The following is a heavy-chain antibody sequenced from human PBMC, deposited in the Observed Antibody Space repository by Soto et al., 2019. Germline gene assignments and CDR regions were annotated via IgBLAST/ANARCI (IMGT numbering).Heavy chain of an antibody. J-gene: IGHJ4*02. CDR1: GFSLSTSGVG. CDR3: AHRRIGVSQWNYGDFDY. V-gene: IGHV2-5*02. CDR2: IYWDDDK. D-gene: IGHD1-7*01. Sequence: SGPTLVNPTQTLTLTCTFSGFSLSTSGVGVGWVRQPPGKALEWLVFIYWDDDKRYSPSLRSRLTITKDTSKNQVVLTMTNVDPVDTATYFCAHRRIGVSQWNYGDFDYWGQGTLVTVSS.